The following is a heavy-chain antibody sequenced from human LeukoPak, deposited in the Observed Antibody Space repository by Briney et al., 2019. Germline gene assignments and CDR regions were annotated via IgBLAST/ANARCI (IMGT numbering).Heavy chain of an antibody. CDR2: IKQDGSEK. J-gene: IGHJ2*01. V-gene: IGHV3-7*01. D-gene: IGHD5-12*01. CDR3: AREEWVPTRYFDL. CDR1: GFTFSSYW. Sequence: GGSLRLSCAASGFTFSSYWMSWVRQAPGKGLEWVANIKQDGSEKYYVDSVEGRFTISRDNAKNSLYLQMNSLRAEDTAVYYCAREEWVPTRYFDLWGRGTLVTLSS.